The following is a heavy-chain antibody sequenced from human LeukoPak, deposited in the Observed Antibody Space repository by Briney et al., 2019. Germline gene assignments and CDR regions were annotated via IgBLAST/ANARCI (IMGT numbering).Heavy chain of an antibody. V-gene: IGHV1-2*02. CDR1: GYTFTGYY. CDR2: INPNSGGT. Sequence: ASVKVSCKASGYTFTGYYMHWVRQAPGQGLEWMGWINPNSGGTNYAQKFQGRVTMTRDMSTSTVYMELSSLRSEDTAVYYCASEVHYYDSSGYYLDYWGQGTLVTVSS. J-gene: IGHJ4*02. CDR3: ASEVHYYDSSGYYLDY. D-gene: IGHD3-22*01.